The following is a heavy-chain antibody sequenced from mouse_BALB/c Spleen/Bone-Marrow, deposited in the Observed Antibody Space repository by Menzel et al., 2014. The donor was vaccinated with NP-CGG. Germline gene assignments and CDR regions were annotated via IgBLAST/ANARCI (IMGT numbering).Heavy chain of an antibody. D-gene: IGHD4-1*01. CDR1: GFSLTSYG. CDR2: IWAGGST. CDR3: ARDLGRYFDV. J-gene: IGHJ1*01. V-gene: IGHV2-9*02. Sequence: VKLVESGPGLVAPSQSLSITCTVSGFSLTSYGVHWVRQPPGKGLEWLGVIWAGGSTNYNSALMSRLSISKDNSKSQVFLKMNSLQTDDTARYYCARDLGRYFDVWGAGTPVTVSS.